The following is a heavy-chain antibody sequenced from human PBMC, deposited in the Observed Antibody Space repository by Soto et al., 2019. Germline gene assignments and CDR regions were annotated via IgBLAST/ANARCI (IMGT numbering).Heavy chain of an antibody. J-gene: IGHJ4*02. CDR1: GFAFNTYS. CDR3: AKVSPMGYFFDF. Sequence: QVHLVQSGGGVVQPGRSLRLSCAASGFAFNTYSMHWVRQAPGRGLEWVAVISYEGSNKFYADSVKGRFTISRDNSKNTLYLEMNSLRGEDTAVYYYAKVSPMGYFFDFWGQGTLVTVSS. CDR2: ISYEGSNK. V-gene: IGHV3-30-3*01.